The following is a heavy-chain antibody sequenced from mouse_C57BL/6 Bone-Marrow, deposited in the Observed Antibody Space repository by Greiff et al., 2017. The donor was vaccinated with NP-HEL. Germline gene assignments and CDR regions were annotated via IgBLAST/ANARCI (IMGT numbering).Heavy chain of an antibody. Sequence: EVMLVESGGGLVKPGGSLKLSCAASGFTFSDYGMHWVRQAPEKGLEWVAYISSGSSTIYYADTVKGRFTISSDNAKNTLFLQMTSLRSEDTAMYYCARHGYYPYAMDYWGQGTSVTVSS. D-gene: IGHD2-3*01. CDR1: GFTFSDYG. CDR3: ARHGYYPYAMDY. V-gene: IGHV5-17*01. CDR2: ISSGSSTI. J-gene: IGHJ4*01.